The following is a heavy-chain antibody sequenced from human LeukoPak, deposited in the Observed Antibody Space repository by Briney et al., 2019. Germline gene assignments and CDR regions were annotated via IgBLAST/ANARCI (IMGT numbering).Heavy chain of an antibody. D-gene: IGHD6-19*01. J-gene: IGHJ4*02. CDR2: TYYRSRWYN. V-gene: IGHV6-1*01. CDR1: GDSVSSINGA. Sequence: SQTPSLTRAISGDSVSSINGAWNWIRQSPSRGLEWLGRTYYRSRWYNDYVESMKGRITISPDTSKNQFSLHLDSVTPEDTAAYYCARDLGNTGWYTFDYWGQGTLVTVSS. CDR3: ARDLGNTGWYTFDY.